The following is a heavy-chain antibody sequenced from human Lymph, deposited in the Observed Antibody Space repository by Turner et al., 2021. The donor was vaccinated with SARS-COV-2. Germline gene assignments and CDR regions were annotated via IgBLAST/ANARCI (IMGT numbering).Heavy chain of an antibody. CDR2: IKQDGSEK. D-gene: IGHD1-26*01. V-gene: IGHV3-7*01. J-gene: IGHJ4*02. Sequence: EVQLVASGGGLVQPGGSLRPSCAASGFTFSYHWMSWVRQDPGKGLEWVANIKQDGSEKYYVDSVKGRLTISRDNAKNSLLLQMNSLRAEDTAVYYCARMGSSSGYFDYWGQGTLVTVSS. CDR3: ARMGSSSGYFDY. CDR1: GFTFSYHW.